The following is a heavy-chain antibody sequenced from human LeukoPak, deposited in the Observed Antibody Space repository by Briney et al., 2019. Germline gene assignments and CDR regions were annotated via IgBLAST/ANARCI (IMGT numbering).Heavy chain of an antibody. CDR2: INHSGST. CDR3: ARGHLIVVVPAAIIGGWFDP. CDR1: GGTFNAYY. D-gene: IGHD2-2*01. Sequence: SETLSLTCAVYGGTFNAYYWSWIRQPPGKGLEWIGEINHSGSTKFNPSLKGRVTISVDTSKHQFSLKLSSVTAADTAVYYCARGHLIVVVPAAIIGGWFDPWGQGTLVTVSS. V-gene: IGHV4-34*01. J-gene: IGHJ5*02.